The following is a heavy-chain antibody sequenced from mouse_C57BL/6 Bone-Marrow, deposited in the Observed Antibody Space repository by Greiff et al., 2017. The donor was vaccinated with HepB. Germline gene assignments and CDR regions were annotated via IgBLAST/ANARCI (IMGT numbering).Heavy chain of an antibody. CDR2: INPSSGYT. CDR1: GYTFTSYT. Sequence: QVQLQQSGAELARPGASVKMSCKASGYTFTSYTMHWVKQRTGQGLEWIGYINPSSGYTKYNQKFKDKATLTADKSSSTAYMQLSSLTSEDSAVYYCALRSWFAYGGQGTLVTVSA. V-gene: IGHV1-4*01. J-gene: IGHJ3*01. CDR3: ALRSWFAY. D-gene: IGHD1-1*01.